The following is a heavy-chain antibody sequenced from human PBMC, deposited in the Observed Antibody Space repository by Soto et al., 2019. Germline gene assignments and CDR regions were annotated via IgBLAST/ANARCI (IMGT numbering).Heavy chain of an antibody. CDR2: ISSSSSYI. CDR1: GFTFSSYS. Sequence: GGSLRLSCAASGFTFSSYSMYWVRQAPGKGLEWVSSISSSSSYIYYADSVKGRFTISRDNAKNSLYLQMNSLRAEDTAVYYCARDRAITQQLNWFDPWGQGTLVTVSS. D-gene: IGHD6-13*01. CDR3: ARDRAITQQLNWFDP. V-gene: IGHV3-21*01. J-gene: IGHJ5*02.